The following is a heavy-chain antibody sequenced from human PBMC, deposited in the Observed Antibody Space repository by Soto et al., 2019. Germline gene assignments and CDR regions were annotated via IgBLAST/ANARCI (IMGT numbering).Heavy chain of an antibody. Sequence: TLSLTCAVSGGSISSGCYSWSWIRQPPGKGLEWIGYIYHSGSTYYNPSLKSRVTISVDRSKNQFSLKLSSVTAADTAVYYCAAGGGLPRYYWGQGTLVTVSS. CDR1: GGSISSGCYS. CDR3: AAGGGLPRYY. V-gene: IGHV4-30-2*01. CDR2: IYHSGST. J-gene: IGHJ4*02. D-gene: IGHD5-12*01.